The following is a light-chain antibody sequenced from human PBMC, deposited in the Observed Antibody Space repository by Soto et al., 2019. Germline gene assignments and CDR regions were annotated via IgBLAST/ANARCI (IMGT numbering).Light chain of an antibody. CDR3: QQRTNWPVT. Sequence: EIVLTQSPATLSLSPGERATLSCRASQSVTTSLAWYQHKPGQAPRLLIYGASNRATGIPARFSGSGSGTDFSLTISSLDPEDFAVYYCQQRTNWPVTFGQGTRLEI. J-gene: IGKJ5*01. CDR2: GAS. CDR1: QSVTTS. V-gene: IGKV3-11*01.